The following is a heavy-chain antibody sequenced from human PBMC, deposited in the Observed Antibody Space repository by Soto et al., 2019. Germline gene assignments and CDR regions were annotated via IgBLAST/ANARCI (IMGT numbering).Heavy chain of an antibody. CDR2: ISGSSSTI. J-gene: IGHJ4*02. CDR1: GFTFSSYN. D-gene: IGHD2-15*01. CDR3: ARDSLHCSGGSCYSLFDY. V-gene: IGHV3-48*01. Sequence: GGSLRLSCAASGFTFSSYNMNWVRQAPGKGLEWVSYISGSSSTIYYADSVKGRFTISRDNAKNSLSLQMNSLRGGDTAVYFCARDSLHCSGGSCYSLFDYWGQGTLVTVSS.